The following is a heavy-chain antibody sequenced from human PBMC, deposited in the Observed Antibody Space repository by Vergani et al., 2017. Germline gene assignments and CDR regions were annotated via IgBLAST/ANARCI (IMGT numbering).Heavy chain of an antibody. CDR3: AKPIVATMTSFLDP. Sequence: QVQLVESGGGVVQPGRSLRLSCAASGFTFSSYGMHWVRQAPGKGLEWVAVISYDGSNKYYADSVKGRFTISRDNSKNTLYLQMNSLRAEDTAVYYCAKPIVATMTSFLDPWGQGTLVTVSS. V-gene: IGHV3-30*18. J-gene: IGHJ5*02. CDR1: GFTFSSYG. D-gene: IGHD5-12*01. CDR2: ISYDGSNK.